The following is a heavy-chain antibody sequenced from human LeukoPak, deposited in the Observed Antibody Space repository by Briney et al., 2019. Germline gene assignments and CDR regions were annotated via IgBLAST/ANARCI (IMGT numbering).Heavy chain of an antibody. CDR2: IYTSGST. D-gene: IGHD6-19*01. CDR1: GDSISSYY. V-gene: IGHV4-4*07. CDR3: ARAEVVAGYYYYGMDV. Sequence: PETLSLTCTVSGDSISSYYWSGLRQPAGKGLEWLGRIYTSGSTNYNPSLKRRVTMSGDTSKNQFSLKLRSVTAAGTAVYYCARAEVVAGYYYYGMDVWGQGTTVTVSS. J-gene: IGHJ6*02.